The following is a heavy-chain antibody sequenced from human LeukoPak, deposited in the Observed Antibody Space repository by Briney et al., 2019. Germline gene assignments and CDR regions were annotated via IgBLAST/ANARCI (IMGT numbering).Heavy chain of an antibody. Sequence: GESLKISRKGSGYSFTSYWIGWVRQMPGKGLEWMGIIYPGDSDTRYSPSFQGQVTISADKSISTAYLQWSSLKASDTAMYYCARSPNCTNGVCFYYGMDVWGQGTTVTVSS. D-gene: IGHD2-8*01. J-gene: IGHJ6*02. CDR2: IYPGDSDT. CDR3: ARSPNCTNGVCFYYGMDV. V-gene: IGHV5-51*01. CDR1: GYSFTSYW.